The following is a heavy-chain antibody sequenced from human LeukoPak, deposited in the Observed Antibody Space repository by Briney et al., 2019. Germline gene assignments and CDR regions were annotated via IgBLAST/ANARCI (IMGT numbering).Heavy chain of an antibody. Sequence: PGGSLRLSCAASGFTFSSYGMHWVRQAPGKGLEWVAVIWYDGSNKYYADSVKGRFTISRDNSKNTLYLQMNSLRAEDTAVYYCASLPAVAGDPPNFDYWGQGTLVTVSS. J-gene: IGHJ4*02. CDR3: ASLPAVAGDPPNFDY. D-gene: IGHD6-19*01. CDR2: IWYDGSNK. V-gene: IGHV3-33*01. CDR1: GFTFSSYG.